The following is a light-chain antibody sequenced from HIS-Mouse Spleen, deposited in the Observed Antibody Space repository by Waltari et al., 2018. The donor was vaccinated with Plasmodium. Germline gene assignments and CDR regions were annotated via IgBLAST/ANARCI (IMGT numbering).Light chain of an antibody. J-gene: IGKJ1*01. Sequence: DIQMTQSPSSLSASVGDRVTITCQASQSISSYLNWYQKKPGKAPKLLIYATSSLQSGVTTRFSGSGAGTDYTLTISGLQPEDIATYYCKQNYNTWTFGQGTKVEIK. V-gene: IGKV1-39*01. CDR3: KQNYNTWT. CDR2: ATS. CDR1: QSISSY.